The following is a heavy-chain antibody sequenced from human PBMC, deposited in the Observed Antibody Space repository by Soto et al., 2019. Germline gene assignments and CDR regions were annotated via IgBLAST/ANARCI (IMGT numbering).Heavy chain of an antibody. Sequence: EVQLVQSGGGLVQPGGSLKLSCAASGFTFSGSTVHWVRQASGEGLQWVGRIRSKANDYATTYIASVKGRFTISRDDSRNTAYLQMSDLKTEDTAVYYCTGGYCTGGTCYSGYFQPWGQGALVTVSS. CDR2: IRSKANDYAT. CDR1: GFTFSGST. D-gene: IGHD2-15*01. V-gene: IGHV3-73*02. CDR3: TGGYCTGGTCYSGYFQP. J-gene: IGHJ1*01.